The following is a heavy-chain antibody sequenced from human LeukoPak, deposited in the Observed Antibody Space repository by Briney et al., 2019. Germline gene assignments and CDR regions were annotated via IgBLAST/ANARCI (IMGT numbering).Heavy chain of an antibody. Sequence: GGSLRLSCAASGFTFNTYHMNWVRQAPGKGLEWVSYISSSSSSIYYADSVKGRFTISRDNAKNSLYLQMNTLRDEDTAVYYCARVPTRYYYRMDVWGKGTTVTVYS. CDR3: ARVPTRYYYRMDV. V-gene: IGHV3-48*02. D-gene: IGHD1-14*01. CDR1: GFTFNTYH. CDR2: ISSSSSSI. J-gene: IGHJ6*04.